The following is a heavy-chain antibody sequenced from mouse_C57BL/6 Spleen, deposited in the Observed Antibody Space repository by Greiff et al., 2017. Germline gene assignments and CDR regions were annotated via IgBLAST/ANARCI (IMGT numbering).Heavy chain of an antibody. CDR3: ARVPGTGFDY. Sequence: EVQGVESGGGLVKPGGSLKLSCAASGFTFSSYAMSWVRQTPGKRLEWVATISDGGSYTYYPDNVKGRFTISRDNAKNNLYLQMSHLKSEDTAMYYCARVPGTGFDYWGQGTTLTVSS. V-gene: IGHV5-4*01. D-gene: IGHD4-1*01. J-gene: IGHJ2*01. CDR1: GFTFSSYA. CDR2: ISDGGSYT.